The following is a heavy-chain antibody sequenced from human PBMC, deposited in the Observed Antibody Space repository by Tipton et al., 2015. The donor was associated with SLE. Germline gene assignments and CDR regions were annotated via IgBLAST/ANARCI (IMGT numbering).Heavy chain of an antibody. J-gene: IGHJ4*02. Sequence: TLSLTCAVYGGSFSDYFWTWVRQSPGKGLEWIGDVNHSGSTDYHPSLKSRVTMSVDTSKNQFSLNLTSVTAADTALYYCARCTILGVVRGSFDSWGQGTLFTV. CDR1: GGSFSDYF. CDR2: VNHSGST. D-gene: IGHD3-3*01. V-gene: IGHV4-34*01. CDR3: ARCTILGVVRGSFDS.